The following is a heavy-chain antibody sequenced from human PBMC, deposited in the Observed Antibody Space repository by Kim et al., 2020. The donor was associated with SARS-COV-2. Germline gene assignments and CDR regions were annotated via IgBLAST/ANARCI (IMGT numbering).Heavy chain of an antibody. CDR3: ARSHYTIFGVVITPYFDY. D-gene: IGHD3-3*01. V-gene: IGHV4-4*02. J-gene: IGHJ4*02. Sequence: KSRVTISVDKSKNQFSLKLSSVPAADTAVYYCARSHYTIFGVVITPYFDYWGQGTLVTVSS.